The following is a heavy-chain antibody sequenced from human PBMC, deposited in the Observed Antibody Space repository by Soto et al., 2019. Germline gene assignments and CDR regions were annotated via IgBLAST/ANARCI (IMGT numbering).Heavy chain of an antibody. CDR3: ARDLWGYCGTDCYPLDV. V-gene: IGHV4-59*01. Sequence: SETLSLTCTVSGGSISGYYWSWIRQPPGKGLEWIGYMHNTGSTVYNPSFKSRVTISVDTSKNQFSLKLNSVTAAGTAVYYCARDLWGYCGTDCYPLDVWGQGTTVTVSS. D-gene: IGHD2-21*02. CDR2: MHNTGST. CDR1: GGSISGYY. J-gene: IGHJ6*02.